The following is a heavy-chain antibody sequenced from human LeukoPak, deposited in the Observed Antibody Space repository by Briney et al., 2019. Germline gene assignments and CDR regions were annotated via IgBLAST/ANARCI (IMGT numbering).Heavy chain of an antibody. J-gene: IGHJ4*02. CDR3: ATRGFTYGFHY. V-gene: IGHV3-11*03. CDR1: GFTFSDNY. Sequence: PGGSLRLSCAASGFTFSDNYMSWIRQAPGKGLEWVSYISGSSSYTSYADSVKGRFTISRDNAKNSLFLQMNSLRAEDTAVYYCATRGFTYGFHYWGQGTLVTVSS. CDR2: ISGSSSYT. D-gene: IGHD5-18*01.